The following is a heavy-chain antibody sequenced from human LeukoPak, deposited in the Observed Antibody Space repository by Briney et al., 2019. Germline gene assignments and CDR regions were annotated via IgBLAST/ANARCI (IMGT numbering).Heavy chain of an antibody. Sequence: SETLSLTCTVSAGSISNYYWSWIRQPAGKGLEWIGRIYTSGSTNYNPSLKSRVTISVDKSKNQFSLKLSSVTAADTAVYYWARGLVGTTGKQNWFAPWGQGTLVTVSS. CDR3: ARGLVGTTGKQNWFAP. D-gene: IGHD1-26*01. V-gene: IGHV4-4*07. J-gene: IGHJ5*02. CDR1: AGSISNYY. CDR2: IYTSGST.